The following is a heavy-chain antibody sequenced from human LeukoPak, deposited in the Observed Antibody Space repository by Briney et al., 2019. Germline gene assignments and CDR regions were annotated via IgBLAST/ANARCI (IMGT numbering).Heavy chain of an antibody. Sequence: GGSLRLSCAASGFTFSSYAMSWVRQAPGKGLEWVSAISGSGGSTYYADSVKGRFTISRDNSKNTLYLQMNSLRAEDTAVYYCAKDSPGIAAAGPLDYYYGMDVWGQGTTVTVSS. CDR1: GFTFSSYA. V-gene: IGHV3-23*01. CDR3: AKDSPGIAAAGPLDYYYGMDV. CDR2: ISGSGGST. J-gene: IGHJ6*02. D-gene: IGHD6-13*01.